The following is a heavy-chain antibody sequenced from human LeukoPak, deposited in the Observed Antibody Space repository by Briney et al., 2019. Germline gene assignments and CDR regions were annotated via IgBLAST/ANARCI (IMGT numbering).Heavy chain of an antibody. D-gene: IGHD2-2*01. CDR3: ARLPAHYCSSTSCDDSWFDP. CDR2: ISHSGST. V-gene: IGHV4-59*08. J-gene: IGHJ5*02. Sequence: SETLSLTCTVSGGSINSYYWNWIRQTPGKGLEWIGYISHSGSTSYNPSLKSRVTISIDTSMSQFSLKLRSVTAADTAVYYCARLPAHYCSSTSCDDSWFDPWGQGTLVTVSS. CDR1: GGSINSYY.